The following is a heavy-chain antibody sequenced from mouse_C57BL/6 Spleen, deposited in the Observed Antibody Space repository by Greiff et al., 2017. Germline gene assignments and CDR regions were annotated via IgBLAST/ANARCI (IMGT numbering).Heavy chain of an antibody. CDR2: ISSGSSTI. J-gene: IGHJ2*01. CDR3: ARGGLRRGFDY. CDR1: GFTFSDYG. D-gene: IGHD2-4*01. V-gene: IGHV5-17*01. Sequence: EVMLVESGGGLVKPGGSLKLSCAASGFTFSDYGMHWVRQAPEKGLEGVAYISSGSSTIYYAETVKGRFTISRDNAKNTLFLQMTSLRSEDTAMYYCARGGLRRGFDYWGQGTTLTVSS.